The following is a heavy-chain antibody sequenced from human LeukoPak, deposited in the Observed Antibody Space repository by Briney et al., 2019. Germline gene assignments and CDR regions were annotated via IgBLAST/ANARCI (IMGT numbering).Heavy chain of an antibody. V-gene: IGHV4-4*07. CDR2: IYASGNT. J-gene: IGHJ3*02. CDR1: GGSISSYY. Sequence: SETLSLTCTVSGGSISSYYWSWVRQPAGKGLEWIGRIYASGNTNYNPSLKGRVTMTVDTSKNQFSLNLSSVTAADTVVYYCARVVQGGSFDIWGQGTMVTVSS. CDR3: ARVVQGGSFDI. D-gene: IGHD1-1*01.